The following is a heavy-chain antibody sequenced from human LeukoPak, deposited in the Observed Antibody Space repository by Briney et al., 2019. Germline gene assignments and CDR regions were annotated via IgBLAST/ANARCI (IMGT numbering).Heavy chain of an antibody. CDR2: IKYDGSER. V-gene: IGHV3-7*01. J-gene: IGHJ4*02. Sequence: GGSLRLSCAASGFTFRNYWMSWVRQAPGKGPEWVANIKYDGSERNYVDSVKGRFTISRDNAKISLYLQLNSLRAQDTAVYYCGRIREGGGVDVWGQGTLVTVSS. CDR3: GRIREGGGVDV. CDR1: GFTFRNYW. D-gene: IGHD3-16*01.